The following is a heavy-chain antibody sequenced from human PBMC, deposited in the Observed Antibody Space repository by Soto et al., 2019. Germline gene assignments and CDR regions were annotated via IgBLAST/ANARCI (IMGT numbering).Heavy chain of an antibody. CDR1: GFPLSSYA. CDR2: ISYDGSNK. CDR3: ARDGPLGSGTTVFNAFDI. D-gene: IGHD1-7*01. J-gene: IGHJ3*02. V-gene: IGHV3-30-3*01. Sequence: GGPLRLSGAAAGFPLSSYALHLVRQAPGKGLEWVAVISYDGSNKYYADSVKGRFTISRDNSKNTLYLQMNSLRAEDTAVYYCARDGPLGSGTTVFNAFDIWGQGTMVTVSS.